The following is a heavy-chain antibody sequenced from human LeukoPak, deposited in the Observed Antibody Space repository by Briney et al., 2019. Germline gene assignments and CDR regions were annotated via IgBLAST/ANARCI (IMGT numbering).Heavy chain of an antibody. CDR3: ARDVRGGGSCHTDY. D-gene: IGHD2-15*01. CDR1: GGSISSYY. V-gene: IGHV4-59*12. Sequence: SETLSLTCTVSGGSISSYYWSWIRQPPGKGLEWIGYIYYSGSTNYNPSLKSRVTISVDTSKNQFSLKLSSVTAADTAVYYCARDVRGGGSCHTDYWGQGTLVTVSS. J-gene: IGHJ4*02. CDR2: IYYSGST.